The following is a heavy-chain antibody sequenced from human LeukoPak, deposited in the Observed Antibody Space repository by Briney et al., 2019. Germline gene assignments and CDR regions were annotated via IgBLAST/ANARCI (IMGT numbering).Heavy chain of an antibody. Sequence: PGGSLRHSCAASGFTFSSYWMNWVRQAPGKGLEWVANIKQDGSEKYYVDSVKGRFTISRDNAKNSLYLQMNSLRAEDTAVYYCARGPPRDSSGYFNYWGQGTLVTVSS. CDR2: IKQDGSEK. V-gene: IGHV3-7*01. D-gene: IGHD3-22*01. CDR3: ARGPPRDSSGYFNY. CDR1: GFTFSSYW. J-gene: IGHJ4*02.